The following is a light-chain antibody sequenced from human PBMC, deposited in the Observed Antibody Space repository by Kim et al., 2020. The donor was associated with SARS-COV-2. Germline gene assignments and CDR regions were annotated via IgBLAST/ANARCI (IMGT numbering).Light chain of an antibody. V-gene: IGKV3-20*01. CDR1: QSVSSNF. CDR2: SAS. CDR3: QQYATSPET. J-gene: IGKJ1*01. Sequence: ENVLTQSPGTLSLSPGERATLYCRASQSVSSNFLAWYQQKAGHAPRLVIYSASSRASGIPDRFSGSGSGTDFTLTISTLEPEDFAVYYCQQYATSPETFGQGTKVEIK.